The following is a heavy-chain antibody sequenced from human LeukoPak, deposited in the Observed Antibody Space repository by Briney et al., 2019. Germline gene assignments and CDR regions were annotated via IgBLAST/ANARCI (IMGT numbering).Heavy chain of an antibody. J-gene: IGHJ5*02. CDR3: AKLRMRSTPRNWFDP. CDR2: ISSSSSTI. CDR1: GFTFSSYS. V-gene: IGHV3-48*01. Sequence: PGGSLRLSCAASGFTFSSYSMNWVRQAPGKGLEWVSYISSSSSTIYYADSVKGRFTISRDNAKNSLYLQMNSLRAEDTAVYYCAKLRMRSTPRNWFDPWGQGTLVTVSS. D-gene: IGHD4-23*01.